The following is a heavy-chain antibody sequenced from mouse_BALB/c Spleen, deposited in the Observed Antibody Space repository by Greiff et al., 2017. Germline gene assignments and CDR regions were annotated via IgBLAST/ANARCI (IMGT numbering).Heavy chain of an antibody. CDR1: GYTFTSYW. CDR2: IDPSDSET. CDR3: ATGTGGGFGY. D-gene: IGHD4-1*01. J-gene: IGHJ2*01. Sequence: QVQLQQPGAELVKPGAPVKLSCKASGYTFTSYWMNWVKQRPGRGLEWIGRIDPSDSETHYNQKFKDKATLTVDKSSSTAYIQLSSLTSEDSAVYYCATGTGGGFGYWGQGTTLTVSS. V-gene: IGHV1-69*02.